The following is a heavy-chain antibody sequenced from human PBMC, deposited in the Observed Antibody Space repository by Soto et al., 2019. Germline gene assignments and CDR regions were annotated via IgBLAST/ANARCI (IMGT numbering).Heavy chain of an antibody. CDR1: GGSFSGYY. CDR3: GLMTTVTRPFDY. J-gene: IGHJ4*02. V-gene: IGHV4-34*01. Sequence: LSLTCAVYGGSFSGYYWSWIRQPPGKGLEWIGEINHSGSTNYNPSLKSRVTISVDTSKNQFSLKLSSVTAADTAVYYCGLMTTVTRPFDYWGQGTLVTVSS. CDR2: INHSGST. D-gene: IGHD4-17*01.